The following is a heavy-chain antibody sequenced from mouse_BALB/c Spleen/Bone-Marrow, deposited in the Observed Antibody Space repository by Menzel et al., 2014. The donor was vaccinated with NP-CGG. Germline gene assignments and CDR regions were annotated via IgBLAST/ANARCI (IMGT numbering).Heavy chain of an antibody. J-gene: IGHJ4*01. V-gene: IGHV1-87*01. CDR3: ARYYYAMDY. CDR1: SYTFTSYW. CDR2: IYPGDGDT. Sequence: QLQQSGAELARPGASVKLSCKASSYTFTSYWMQWVKQRPGQGLEWIGAIYPGDGDTRYTQKFKGKATLTADKSSSTAYMQLSSLASEDSAVYYCARYYYAMDYWGQGTSVTVSS.